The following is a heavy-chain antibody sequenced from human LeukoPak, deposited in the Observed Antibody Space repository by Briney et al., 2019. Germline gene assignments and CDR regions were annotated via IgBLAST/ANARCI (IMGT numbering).Heavy chain of an antibody. CDR1: GLTFSSYG. J-gene: IGHJ6*02. D-gene: IGHD2-15*01. CDR2: IWYDGSNK. Sequence: GRSLRLSCAASGLTFSSYGMHWVRQAPGKGLEWVAVIWYDGSNKYYADSVKGRFTISRDNTNNTLYQQMNSLRAEDTAVYYCARDDYSPYYYGMDVWGQGTTVTVSS. CDR3: ARDDYSPYYYGMDV. V-gene: IGHV3-33*01.